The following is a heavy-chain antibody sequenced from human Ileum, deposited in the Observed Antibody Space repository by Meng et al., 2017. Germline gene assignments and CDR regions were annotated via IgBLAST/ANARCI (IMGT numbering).Heavy chain of an antibody. CDR2: INQDESAK. CDR1: GFTFSSYA. J-gene: IGHJ4*02. V-gene: IGHV3-7*01. D-gene: IGHD3-10*01. CDR3: ARDWSGDSQRSCDH. Sequence: GGSLRLSCAASGFTFSSYAMHWARQAPGKGLEWVAKINQDESAKYYVDSVKGRFTISRDNAKNSLSLQMDTLRDEDTAVYYCARDWSGDSQRSCDHWGQGTLVTVSS.